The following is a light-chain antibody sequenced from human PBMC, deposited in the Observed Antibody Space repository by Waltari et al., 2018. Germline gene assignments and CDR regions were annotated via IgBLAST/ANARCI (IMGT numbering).Light chain of an antibody. CDR2: DVY. CDR3: FSFTTSSTRV. J-gene: IGLJ1*01. V-gene: IGLV2-14*03. CDR1: RDDVGHYDY. Sequence: QPPLAQPASVTGSPGQSITISCTGTRDDVGHYDYVSWFQQHPGSAPKLLIHDVYHRPTGFSDRFSGSKSGYTASLTISGLRTDDEAMCYCFSFTTSSTRVFGTGTQVIVL.